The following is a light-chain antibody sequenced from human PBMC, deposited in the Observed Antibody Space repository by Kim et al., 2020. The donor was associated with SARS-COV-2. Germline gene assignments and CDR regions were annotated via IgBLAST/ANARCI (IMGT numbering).Light chain of an antibody. CDR3: CSYVGTYTYA. J-gene: IGLJ1*01. CDR2: GVN. V-gene: IGLV2-11*03. Sequence: GQSVTISCTGTSNFFVDYNYVSWYQQHPDKAPRVILFGVNKRPAGVPDRFSGSKSGNTASLTISGLQAEDEADYYCCSYVGTYTYAFGTGTKVTVL. CDR1: SNFFVDYNY.